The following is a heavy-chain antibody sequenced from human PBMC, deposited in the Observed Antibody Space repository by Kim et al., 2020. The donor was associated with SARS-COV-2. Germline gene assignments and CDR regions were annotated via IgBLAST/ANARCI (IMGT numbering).Heavy chain of an antibody. Sequence: GGSLRLSCAASGFTFSTYAMSWVRQAPGKGLEWVSTVGGSGGNTYHADSAKGRFTIFRDNSKNTVDLQMNSLRAEDTAVYYCAKGRSENIAASFNYWGQETLVSVSS. V-gene: IGHV3-23*01. CDR2: VGGSGGNT. CDR1: GFTFSTYA. CDR3: AKGRSENIAASFNY. J-gene: IGHJ4*02. D-gene: IGHD6-13*01.